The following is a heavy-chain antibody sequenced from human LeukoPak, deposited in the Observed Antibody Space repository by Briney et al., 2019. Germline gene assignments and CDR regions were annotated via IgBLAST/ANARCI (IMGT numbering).Heavy chain of an antibody. Sequence: NPGGSLRLSCAASGFTFSSYSMNWVRQAPGKGLEWVSSISSSSSYTYYADSVKGRFTISRDNAKNSLYLQMNSLRAEDTAVYYCGMTTVTTDFDYWGQGTLVTVSS. CDR1: GFTFSSYS. CDR3: GMTTVTTDFDY. CDR2: ISSSSSYT. V-gene: IGHV3-21*01. J-gene: IGHJ4*02. D-gene: IGHD4-17*01.